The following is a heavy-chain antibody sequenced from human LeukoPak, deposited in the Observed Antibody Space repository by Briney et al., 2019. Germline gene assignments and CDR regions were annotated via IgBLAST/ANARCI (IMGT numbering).Heavy chain of an antibody. CDR1: GFTFNTFA. J-gene: IGHJ4*02. V-gene: IGHV3-23*01. Sequence: GGSLRLSCAASGFTFNTFAMTWVRQAPGKGLEWVSTISGAGSTTYYGDSVKGRFTISRDNSKNTLYLQMNSLRAEDTAVYYCAKDQGLGALPDYFDYWGQGTLVTVSS. CDR3: AKDQGLGALPDYFDY. CDR2: ISGAGSTT. D-gene: IGHD3-10*01.